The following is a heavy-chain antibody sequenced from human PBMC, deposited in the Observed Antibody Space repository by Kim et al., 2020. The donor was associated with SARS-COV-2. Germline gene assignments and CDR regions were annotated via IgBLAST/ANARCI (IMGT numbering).Heavy chain of an antibody. CDR2: ISYDGSNK. Sequence: GGSLRLSCAASGFTFSSYGMHWVRQAPGKGLEWVAVISYDGSNKYYADSVKGRFTISRDNSKNTLYLQMNSLRAEDTAVYYCARDRLKGEWLLQSEGYYYYGMDVWGQGTTVTVSS. D-gene: IGHD3-22*01. CDR3: ARDRLKGEWLLQSEGYYYYGMDV. V-gene: IGHV3-33*05. J-gene: IGHJ6*02. CDR1: GFTFSSYG.